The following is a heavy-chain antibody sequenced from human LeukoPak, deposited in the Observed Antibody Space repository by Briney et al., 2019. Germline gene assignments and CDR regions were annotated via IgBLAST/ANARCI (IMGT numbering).Heavy chain of an antibody. Sequence: SETLSLTCAVYGGSFSGYYWSWIRQPPGKGLEWIGEINHSGSTNYNPSLKSRVTISVDTSKNQFSLKLSSVTAADTAVYYCARSFTYSSSWYYYYYGMDVWGQGTTVTVSS. CDR1: GGSFSGYY. J-gene: IGHJ6*02. CDR3: ARSFTYSSSWYYYYYGMDV. V-gene: IGHV4-34*01. D-gene: IGHD6-13*01. CDR2: INHSGST.